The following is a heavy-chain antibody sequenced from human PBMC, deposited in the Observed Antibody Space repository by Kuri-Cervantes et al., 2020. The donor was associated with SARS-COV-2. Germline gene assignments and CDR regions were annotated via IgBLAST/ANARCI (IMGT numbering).Heavy chain of an antibody. CDR1: GFTFSSYS. CDR2: ISGSTNYI. V-gene: IGHV3-21*01. D-gene: IGHD2-21*01. Sequence: GGSLRLSCAASGFTFSSYSMAWVRQAPGKGLEWVSSISGSTNYIYHADSVKGRFTISRDDAKNSLYLQMNSLRGEDTAVYYCARVAGEGPIYYYYMDVWGKGTTVTVSS. J-gene: IGHJ6*03. CDR3: ARVAGEGPIYYYYMDV.